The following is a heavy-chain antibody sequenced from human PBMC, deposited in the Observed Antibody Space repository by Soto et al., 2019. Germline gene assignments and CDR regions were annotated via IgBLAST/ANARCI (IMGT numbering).Heavy chain of an antibody. J-gene: IGHJ4*02. CDR1: GYTFTIYG. V-gene: IGHV1-69*04. Sequence: SVKVSCKASGYTFTIYGISWVRQAPGQGLEWMGRIIAILGIANYAQKFQGRVTITADKSTSTAYMELSSLRSEDTAVYYCARDPSAGDSAGYWGQGTLVTVSS. CDR2: IIAILGIA. D-gene: IGHD2-21*01. CDR3: ARDPSAGDSAGY.